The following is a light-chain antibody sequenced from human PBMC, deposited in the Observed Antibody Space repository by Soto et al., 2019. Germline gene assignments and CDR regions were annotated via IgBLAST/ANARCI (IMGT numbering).Light chain of an antibody. CDR1: QSVSFY. Sequence: VLRQSPATLSLSPGERATLSCRASQSVSFYLAWYQQKPCQAPRLLIYDASNRATGIPARFSGSGSGTDSTLTISRLEPEDFAVYYCQQRSNWPSITFGQGTRLEIK. CDR3: QQRSNWPSIT. CDR2: DAS. J-gene: IGKJ5*01. V-gene: IGKV3-11*01.